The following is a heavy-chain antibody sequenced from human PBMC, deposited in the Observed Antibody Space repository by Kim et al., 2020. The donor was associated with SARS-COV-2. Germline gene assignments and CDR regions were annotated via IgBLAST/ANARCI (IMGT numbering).Heavy chain of an antibody. CDR2: IYYSGST. CDR1: GGSISSGGYY. CDR3: ARDLGRSYSSSWYGWGY. D-gene: IGHD6-13*01. V-gene: IGHV4-31*03. Sequence: SETLSLTCTVSGGSISSGGYYWSWIRQHPGKGLEWIGYIYYSGSTYYNPSLKSRVTISVDTSKNQFSLKLSSVTAADTAVYYCARDLGRSYSSSWYGWGYWGQGTLVTVSS. J-gene: IGHJ4*02.